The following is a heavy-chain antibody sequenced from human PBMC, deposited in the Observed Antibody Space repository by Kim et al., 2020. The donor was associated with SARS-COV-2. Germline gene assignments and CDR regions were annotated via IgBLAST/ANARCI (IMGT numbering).Heavy chain of an antibody. CDR3: ARTPADYYYYYGMDV. Sequence: SVKVSCKASGGTFSSYAISWVRQAPGQGLEWMGGIIPIFGTANYAQKFQGRVTITADESTSTAYMELSSLRSEDTAVYYCARTPADYYYYYGMDVWGQGTTVTVSS. CDR2: IIPIFGTA. V-gene: IGHV1-69*13. J-gene: IGHJ6*02. CDR1: GGTFSSYA.